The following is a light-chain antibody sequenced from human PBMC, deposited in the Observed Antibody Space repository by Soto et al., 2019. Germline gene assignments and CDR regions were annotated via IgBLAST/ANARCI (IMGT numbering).Light chain of an antibody. Sequence: QSALTQPASVCGSPGQSITISCTGTSSDVGSYNLVSWYQQHPGKAPKLMIYEGSKRPSGVSNRFSGSKSGNTASLTISGLQAEDEADYYCCSYGGSSTFVFGTGTKLTVL. CDR3: CSYGGSSTFV. J-gene: IGLJ1*01. CDR1: SSDVGSYNL. V-gene: IGLV2-23*01. CDR2: EGS.